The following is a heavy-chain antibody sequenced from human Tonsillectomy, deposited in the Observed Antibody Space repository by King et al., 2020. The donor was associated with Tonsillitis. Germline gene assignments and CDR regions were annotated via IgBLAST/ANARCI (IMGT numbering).Heavy chain of an antibody. CDR3: ARGARGGSTAAESTIDF. CDR1: GFTFSDYA. J-gene: IGHJ4*02. D-gene: IGHD6-13*01. V-gene: IGHV3-30*10. Sequence: QVQLVESGGGVVQPGGSLRLSCAASGFTFSDYAIHWVRQVPGKGLEWVAVISSDGYNKYYTDSVKGRFTISRDDSKNTLYLQMNSLRPEDTTVYYCARGARGGSTAAESTIDFWGQGTLVTVSS. CDR2: ISSDGYNK.